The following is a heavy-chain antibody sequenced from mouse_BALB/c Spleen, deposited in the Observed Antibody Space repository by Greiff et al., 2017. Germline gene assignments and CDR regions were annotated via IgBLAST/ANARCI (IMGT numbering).Heavy chain of an antibody. Sequence: VQLQQSGTVLAKPGASVKMSCKASGYSFTSYWMHWVKQRPGQGLEWIGDIYPGNSDTSYNQKFKGKAKLTAVTSASTAYMELSSLTNEDSAVYYCTRRGGLEGYFDYWGQGTTLTVSS. J-gene: IGHJ2*01. CDR1: GYSFTSYW. CDR3: TRRGGLEGYFDY. CDR2: IYPGNSDT. V-gene: IGHV1-5*01.